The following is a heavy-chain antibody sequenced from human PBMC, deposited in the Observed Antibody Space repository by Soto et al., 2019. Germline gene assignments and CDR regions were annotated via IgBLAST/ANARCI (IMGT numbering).Heavy chain of an antibody. CDR3: ARGNKRWPWNY. Sequence: QVQLQESGPGLVKPSQTLSLTCTVSGGSISSGGYYWSWIRQHPGKGLEWIGYIYYSGSTYYNPSLKSRVIISVDTSKNQVSLKLSSVTAADTAVYYCARGNKRWPWNYWCQGTLVTVSS. D-gene: IGHD4-17*01. CDR1: GGSISSGGYY. V-gene: IGHV4-31*03. CDR2: IYYSGST. J-gene: IGHJ4*02.